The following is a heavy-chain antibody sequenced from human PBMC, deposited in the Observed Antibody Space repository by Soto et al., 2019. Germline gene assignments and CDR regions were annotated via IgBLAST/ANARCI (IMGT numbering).Heavy chain of an antibody. Sequence: QVQLVESGGGVVQPGRSLRLSCEVSGFTFSTYGMHWVRQAPGKGLEWVAVISYEGSIQFYADSVKDRFTISRDNSKNTVYLQMNRLRPEDTAVYYCARAKVTFGGVIVPIDYWGQGSLVSVSS. CDR3: ARAKVTFGGVIVPIDY. V-gene: IGHV3-30*03. CDR1: GFTFSTYG. D-gene: IGHD3-16*02. J-gene: IGHJ4*02. CDR2: ISYEGSIQ.